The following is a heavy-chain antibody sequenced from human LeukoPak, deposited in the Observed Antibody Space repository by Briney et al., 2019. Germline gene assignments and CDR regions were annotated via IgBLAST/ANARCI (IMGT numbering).Heavy chain of an antibody. J-gene: IGHJ4*02. CDR1: GGSISSYY. CDR3: ARDTYSSGWFPDY. V-gene: IGHV4-39*07. D-gene: IGHD6-19*01. Sequence: PSETLSLTCTVSGGSISSYYWSWIRQPPGKGLEWIGSIYYSGSTYYNPSLKSRVTISVDTSKNQFSLKLSSVTAADTAVYYCARDTYSSGWFPDYWGQGTLVTVSS. CDR2: IYYSGST.